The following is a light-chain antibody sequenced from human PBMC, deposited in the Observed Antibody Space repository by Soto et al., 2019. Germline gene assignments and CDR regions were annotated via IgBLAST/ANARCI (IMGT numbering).Light chain of an antibody. CDR1: SGHSSYI. J-gene: IGLJ1*01. CDR2: LEGSGSY. CDR3: ETWDSNTYV. Sequence: QAVVTQSSCASASLGSSVSLTCTLSSGHSSYIIAWHQQQPGKAPRYLMKLEGSGSYNKGSGVPDRFSGSSSGADRYLTISNLQFEDEADYYCETWDSNTYVFGTGTKLTVL. V-gene: IGLV4-60*02.